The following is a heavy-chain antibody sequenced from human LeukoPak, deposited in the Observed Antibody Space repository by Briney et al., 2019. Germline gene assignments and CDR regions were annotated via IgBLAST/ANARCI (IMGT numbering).Heavy chain of an antibody. J-gene: IGHJ2*01. V-gene: IGHV3-7*01. D-gene: IGHD6-13*01. CDR3: ARAAYSSTWYSRYFDL. CDR1: GFTLSSYE. CDR2: IKQDGSEK. Sequence: GGSLRLSCAASGFTLSSYEMNWVRQAPGKGLEWVANIKQDGSEKYYVDSVKGRFTISRDNAKNSLYLQMNSLRAEDTAVYYCARAAYSSTWYSRYFDLWGRGTLVTVSS.